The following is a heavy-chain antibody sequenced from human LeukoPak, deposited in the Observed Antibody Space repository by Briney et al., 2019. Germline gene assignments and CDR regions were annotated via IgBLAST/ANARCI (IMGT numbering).Heavy chain of an antibody. Sequence: SETLSLTCTVSGDSITSGSYYWGWIRQTPEKGLEWIGNIYSSGTTSFNPFLKSRITMSVDTSKNQFSLKVNSVTAADTAVYFCARDSGFWLYWGQGTLVTVSS. CDR3: ARDSGFWLY. D-gene: IGHD3-22*01. J-gene: IGHJ4*02. V-gene: IGHV4-39*07. CDR1: GDSITSGSYY. CDR2: IYSSGTT.